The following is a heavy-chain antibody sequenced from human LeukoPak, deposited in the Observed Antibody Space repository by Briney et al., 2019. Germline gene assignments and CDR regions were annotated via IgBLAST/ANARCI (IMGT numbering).Heavy chain of an antibody. V-gene: IGHV3-20*04. CDR2: VNWNGGST. Sequence: GGSPRLSCAASGFTFGDYGMSWVRQAPGKGLEWVCGVNWNGGSTGYADSVKGRFTISRDNAKNSLYLQMNSLRAEDTALYYCARGNTGYCSGGSCYNYWGQGTLVTVSS. CDR1: GFTFGDYG. D-gene: IGHD2-15*01. J-gene: IGHJ4*02. CDR3: ARGNTGYCSGGSCYNY.